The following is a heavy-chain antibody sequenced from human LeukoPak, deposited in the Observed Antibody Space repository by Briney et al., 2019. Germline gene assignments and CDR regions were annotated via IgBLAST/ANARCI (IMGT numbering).Heavy chain of an antibody. CDR2: IGSSGDIT. D-gene: IGHD3-22*01. CDR1: GFTFSSYA. Sequence: GGSLRLSCAASGFTFSSYAMSWVRQAPGMGLEWVSSIGSSGDITYYADSVKGRFTISRDNSKNTLYLQMNSLRAEDTAVYYCAKEKTDYYDSSGYSSFDYWGQGTLVTVSS. J-gene: IGHJ4*02. V-gene: IGHV3-23*01. CDR3: AKEKTDYYDSSGYSSFDY.